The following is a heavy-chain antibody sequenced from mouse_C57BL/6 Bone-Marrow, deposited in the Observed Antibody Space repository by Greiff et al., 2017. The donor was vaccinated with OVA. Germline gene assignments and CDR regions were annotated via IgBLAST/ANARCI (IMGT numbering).Heavy chain of an antibody. CDR3: ARVRIGYWYFDV. CDR2: IYPGSGST. Sequence: QVQLQQPGAELVKPGASVKMSCKASGYTFTSYWITWVKQRPGQGLEWIGDIYPGSGSTNYNEKFKSKATLTVDTSSSTAYMQLTSLTSEDSAVCSCARVRIGYWYFDVWGTGTTVTVSS. J-gene: IGHJ1*03. CDR1: GYTFTSYW. D-gene: IGHD2-14*01. V-gene: IGHV1-55*01.